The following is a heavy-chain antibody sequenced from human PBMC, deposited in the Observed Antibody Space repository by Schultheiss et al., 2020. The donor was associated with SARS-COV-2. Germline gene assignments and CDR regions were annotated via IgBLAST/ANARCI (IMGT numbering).Heavy chain of an antibody. CDR3: ARVDPIGYCSSTSCYTGDAFDI. V-gene: IGHV1-2*02. CDR1: GYTFTGYY. J-gene: IGHJ3*02. Sequence: ASVKVSCKASGYTFTGYYMHWVRQAPGQGLEWMGWINPNSGGTNYAQKFQGRVTMTRDTSISTAYMELSRLRSDDTAVYYCARVDPIGYCSSTSCYTGDAFDIWGQGTMVTVSS. CDR2: INPNSGGT. D-gene: IGHD2-2*02.